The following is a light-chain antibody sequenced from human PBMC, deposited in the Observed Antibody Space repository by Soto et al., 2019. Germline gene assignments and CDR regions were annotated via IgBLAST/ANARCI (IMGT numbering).Light chain of an antibody. CDR2: DVS. Sequence: QYALTQPASVSGSPGQSITISCTGTSSDVGGYNYVSWYKQHPGKAPKLMIYDVSNRPSGVSNRFSGSKSGNTASLTISGLQAEDEADYYFSSYTSSSTKVFGGGTKLTVL. J-gene: IGLJ2*01. CDR1: SSDVGGYNY. V-gene: IGLV2-14*01. CDR3: SSYTSSSTKV.